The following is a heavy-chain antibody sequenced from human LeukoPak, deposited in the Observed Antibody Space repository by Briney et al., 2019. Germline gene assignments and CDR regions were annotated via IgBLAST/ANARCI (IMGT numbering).Heavy chain of an antibody. CDR2: ISYDGSNK. D-gene: IGHD6-19*01. CDR1: GFTFSSYA. J-gene: IGHJ4*02. V-gene: IGHV3-30-3*01. Sequence: PGRSLRLSCAASGFTFSSYAMHWVRQAPGKGLEWVAVISYDGSNKYYADSVKGRFTISRDNSKNTLYLQMNSLRAEDTAVYYCARDSVDSSGWLHWGQGTLVTVSS. CDR3: ARDSVDSSGWLH.